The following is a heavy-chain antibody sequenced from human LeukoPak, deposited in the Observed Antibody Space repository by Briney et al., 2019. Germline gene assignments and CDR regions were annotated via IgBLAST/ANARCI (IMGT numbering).Heavy chain of an antibody. Sequence: GGSLRLSCEASGFTFSSYAIRWVRQAPGTGLEWVSSIPGSGGATYYADSVRGWFSISRDSSKNTVYLQMNSLRDEDTAVYYCARAGWFGESAFDYWGQGTLVTVSS. CDR2: IPGSGGAT. CDR3: ARAGWFGESAFDY. V-gene: IGHV3-23*01. D-gene: IGHD3-10*01. CDR1: GFTFSSYA. J-gene: IGHJ4*02.